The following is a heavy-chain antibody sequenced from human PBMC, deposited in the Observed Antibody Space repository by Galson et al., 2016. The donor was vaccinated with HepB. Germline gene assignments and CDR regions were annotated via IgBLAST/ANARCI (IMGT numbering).Heavy chain of an antibody. V-gene: IGHV3-74*01. CDR1: GFTFSGYW. D-gene: IGHD4-17*01. CDR3: ARVKRYGDSPYYYYALDV. J-gene: IGHJ6*02. Sequence: SLRLSCAASGFTFSGYWMHWVRQAPGKGLVWVSHINVDGSRTTYADSVTGRFTISRYNAKNTLYLQMNRLRAEDTAVSYCARVKRYGDSPYYYYALDVWGQGTTVTVSS. CDR2: INVDGSRT.